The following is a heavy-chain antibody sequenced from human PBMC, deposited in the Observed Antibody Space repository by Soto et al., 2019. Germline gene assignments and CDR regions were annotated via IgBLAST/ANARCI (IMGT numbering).Heavy chain of an antibody. J-gene: IGHJ5*02. CDR1: GFIFSRYW. Sequence: GGSLRLSCAASGFIFSRYWMSWVRQAPGKGLEWVANINQDGSEKNYVDSVKGRFSISRDNAKKSLYLQMNSLRAEDTAVYFCARGSQEAWGQGTLVTVSS. CDR2: INQDGSEK. V-gene: IGHV3-7*05. CDR3: ARGSQEA. D-gene: IGHD3-10*01.